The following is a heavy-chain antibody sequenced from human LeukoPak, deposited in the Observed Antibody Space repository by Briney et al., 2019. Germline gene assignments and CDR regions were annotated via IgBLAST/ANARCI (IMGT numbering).Heavy chain of an antibody. CDR3: ARAGLSIFGMITPNWFDP. J-gene: IGHJ5*02. CDR2: ISHSGST. D-gene: IGHD3-3*01. Sequence: SETLSLTCSVYGGSFSDYYWSWIRQPPGKGLEWIGEISHSGSTKFNPSLKSRVTISVDTSTNQFSLNLTSVTAADTAVYYCARAGLSIFGMITPNWFDPWGQGTLVSVSS. CDR1: GGSFSDYY. V-gene: IGHV4-34*01.